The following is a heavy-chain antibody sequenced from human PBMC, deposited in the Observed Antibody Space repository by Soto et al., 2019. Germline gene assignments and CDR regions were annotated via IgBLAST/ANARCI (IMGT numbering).Heavy chain of an antibody. CDR1: GGSISSGDYY. Sequence: PSETLSLTCTVSGGSISSGDYYWSWIRQPPGKGLEWIGYIYYSGSTYYNPSLKSRVTISVDTSKNQFSLKLSSVTAAGTAVYYCARSIGGYCSSTSCYIRKYDDYWGQGTLVTVSS. CDR2: IYYSGST. J-gene: IGHJ4*02. CDR3: ARSIGGYCSSTSCYIRKYDDY. V-gene: IGHV4-30-4*01. D-gene: IGHD2-2*02.